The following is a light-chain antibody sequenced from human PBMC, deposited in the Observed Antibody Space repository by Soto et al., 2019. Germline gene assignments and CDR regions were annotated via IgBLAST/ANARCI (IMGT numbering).Light chain of an antibody. J-gene: IGLJ3*02. Sequence: QSALTQPPSVSGAPGQKVTISCTRSSSNIGAAYDVHWYQHLPGTAPKLLIYGNNNRPSGVPDRFSGSKSGTSDSLAITGLQAEDEADYYCQSYDSSLSGWVFGGGTKLTVL. V-gene: IGLV1-40*01. CDR3: QSYDSSLSGWV. CDR1: SSNIGAAYD. CDR2: GNN.